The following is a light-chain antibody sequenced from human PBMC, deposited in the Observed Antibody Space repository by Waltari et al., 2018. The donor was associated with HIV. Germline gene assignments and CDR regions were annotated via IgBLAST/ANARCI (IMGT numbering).Light chain of an antibody. CDR3: ASYDLDMSNLL. V-gene: IGLV1-47*01. Sequence: QSVLTQPPSASGTAGQRVTISCSGRDSNIGRDYIYWYQQVPGAAPSLLIYGHDQRPPVVPARFSGSKSGTSGSRVISGLRSEDEANYYCASYDLDMSNLLFGGGTAVTVL. CDR2: GHD. J-gene: IGLJ2*01. CDR1: DSNIGRDY.